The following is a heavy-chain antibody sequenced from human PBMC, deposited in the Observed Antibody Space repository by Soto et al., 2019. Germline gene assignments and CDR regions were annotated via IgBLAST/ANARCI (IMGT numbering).Heavy chain of an antibody. Sequence: EVQLLESGGALVQPGGSLRLSCAASGFSFSSYGLSWVRQAPGKGLEWVSGIGGGGFSTYYADSVKGRFTISRDNSKTTLYLQMNSLRAEDTAVYYCAKDRIAVIAAFPFDSWGQGTLVTVSS. CDR2: IGGGGFST. J-gene: IGHJ4*02. CDR3: AKDRIAVIAAFPFDS. CDR1: GFSFSSYG. V-gene: IGHV3-23*01. D-gene: IGHD2-15*01.